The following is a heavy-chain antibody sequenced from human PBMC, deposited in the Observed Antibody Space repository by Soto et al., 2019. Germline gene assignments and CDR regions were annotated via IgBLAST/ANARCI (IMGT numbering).Heavy chain of an antibody. CDR3: ARALVVAATRYYYGMDV. Sequence: ASVKVSCKASGYTFTGYYMHWVRQAPGQGLEWMGWINPNSGGTNYAQKFQGWVTMTRDTSISTAYMELSRLRSDDTAVYYCARALVVAATRYYYGMDVWGQGTTVTVS. CDR2: INPNSGGT. J-gene: IGHJ6*02. D-gene: IGHD2-15*01. V-gene: IGHV1-2*04. CDR1: GYTFTGYY.